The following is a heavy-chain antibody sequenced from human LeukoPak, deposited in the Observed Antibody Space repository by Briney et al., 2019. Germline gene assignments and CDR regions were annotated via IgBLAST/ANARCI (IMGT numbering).Heavy chain of an antibody. CDR3: ARQGGSGNYDPTMDV. CDR2: INHSGST. J-gene: IGHJ6*03. V-gene: IGHV4-34*01. Sequence: SETLSLTCAVYGGSFSGYSWSWIRQPPGKGLEWIGEINHSGSTNYSPSLRSRVTISVDTSKNQFSLKLTSVTAADTAVYYCARQGGSGNYDPTMDVWGKGTTVTISS. D-gene: IGHD3-10*01. CDR1: GGSFSGYS.